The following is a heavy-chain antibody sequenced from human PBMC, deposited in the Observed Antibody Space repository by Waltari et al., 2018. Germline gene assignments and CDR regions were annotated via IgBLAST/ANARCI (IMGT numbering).Heavy chain of an antibody. V-gene: IGHV1-69*01. J-gene: IGHJ1*01. CDR1: GGPFRPTA. CDR2: ITPVFNTP. D-gene: IGHD6-19*01. Sequence: QVQVVQSGAEVQRPGSSAKVSRKASGGPFRPTAMSWVRQAPGQGLEWMGGITPVFNTPTYARNLQGRVSITADESTETVYMELRSLTSDDTALYYCARAVTGKEYFPYWGQGTLVVVSS. CDR3: ARAVTGKEYFPY.